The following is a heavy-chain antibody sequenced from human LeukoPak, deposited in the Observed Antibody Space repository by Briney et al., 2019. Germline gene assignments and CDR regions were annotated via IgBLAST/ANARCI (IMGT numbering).Heavy chain of an antibody. V-gene: IGHV1-2*02. Sequence: GASVKVSCKASGYTFTSYYMHWVRQAPGQGLEWMGWITPYSGGTNYAQRFQDRVTMTWDTSIGTANMELSGLKSDDTAVYYCARDRADNFDSSGYYPDGLDIWGQGTMVTVS. CDR3: ARDRADNFDSSGYYPDGLDI. J-gene: IGHJ3*02. CDR2: ITPYSGGT. D-gene: IGHD3-22*01. CDR1: GYTFTSYY.